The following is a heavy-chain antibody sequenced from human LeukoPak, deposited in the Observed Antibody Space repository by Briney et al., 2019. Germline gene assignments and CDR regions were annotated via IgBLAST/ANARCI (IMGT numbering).Heavy chain of an antibody. Sequence: ASVKVSCKASGYTFTGHFMHWVRQAPGQGLEWMGWINSGSGDTNYAQKFQGRVTMTRDTSINTAYMELRRLRSDDTAVYYCARPTVTTPRNYYGLDLWGQGATVTVSS. J-gene: IGHJ6*02. CDR1: GYTFTGHF. CDR2: INSGSGDT. V-gene: IGHV1-2*02. CDR3: ARPTVTTPRNYYGLDL. D-gene: IGHD4-17*01.